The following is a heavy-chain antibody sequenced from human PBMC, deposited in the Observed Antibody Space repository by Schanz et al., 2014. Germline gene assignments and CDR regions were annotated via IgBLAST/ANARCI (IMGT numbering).Heavy chain of an antibody. CDR2: ISYHGSER. J-gene: IGHJ4*02. CDR3: ARGESGYGIDY. CDR1: GFAFSDYG. Sequence: QVQLVESGGGVVQPGKSLRLSCAASGFAFSDYGMHWVRQAPGKGLEWVAVISYHGSERYYADSVKGRFTISRDNAKNSLYLQMNSLRAEDTAVYYCARGESGYGIDYWGQGTLVTVSS. V-gene: IGHV3-30*03. D-gene: IGHD5-12*01.